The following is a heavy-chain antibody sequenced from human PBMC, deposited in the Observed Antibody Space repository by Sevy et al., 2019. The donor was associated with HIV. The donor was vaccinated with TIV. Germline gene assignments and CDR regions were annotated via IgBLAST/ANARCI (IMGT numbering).Heavy chain of an antibody. CDR1: GFIFSSYE. CDR3: TRDLPPSATTVAHFDY. CDR2: ISQSGSSL. J-gene: IGHJ4*02. D-gene: IGHD4-17*01. V-gene: IGHV3-48*03. Sequence: GGSLRLSCAASGFIFSSYEMNWVRQAPGKGLEWVSSISQSGSSLYYSDSVKGRFTISRDNAKNSLYLQMNSLRAEDTAVYYCTRDLPPSATTVAHFDYWGQGTLVNVSS.